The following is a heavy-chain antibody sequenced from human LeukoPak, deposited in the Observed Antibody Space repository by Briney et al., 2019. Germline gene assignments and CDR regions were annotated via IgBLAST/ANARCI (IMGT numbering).Heavy chain of an antibody. Sequence: GGSLRLSCAASGFTFSSYSMNWVRQAPGKGLEWVSSISSSSSYIHYADSVKGRFTIPRDNAKSLLYLQMDSLRAEDTAVYYCARDSPAAYYYYSSGYYFGYWGQGTLVTVSS. J-gene: IGHJ4*02. CDR1: GFTFSSYS. CDR3: ARDSPAAYYYYSSGYYFGY. V-gene: IGHV3-21*01. D-gene: IGHD3-22*01. CDR2: ISSSSSYI.